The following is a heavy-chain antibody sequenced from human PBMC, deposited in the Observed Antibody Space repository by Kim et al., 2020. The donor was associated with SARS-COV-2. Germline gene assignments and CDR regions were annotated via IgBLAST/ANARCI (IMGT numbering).Heavy chain of an antibody. CDR3: ANVGIAAAGTGDY. V-gene: IGHV4-31*03. CDR2: IYYSGST. Sequence: SETLSLTCTVSGGSISSGGYYWSWIRQHPGKGLEWIGYIYYSGSTYYNPSLKSRVTISVDTSKNQFSLKLSSVTAADTAVYYCANVGIAAAGTGDYWGQGTMVTVSS. J-gene: IGHJ4*02. D-gene: IGHD6-13*01. CDR1: GGSISSGGYY.